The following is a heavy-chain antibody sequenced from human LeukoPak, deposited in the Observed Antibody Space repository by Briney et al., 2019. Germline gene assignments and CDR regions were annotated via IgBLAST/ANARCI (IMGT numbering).Heavy chain of an antibody. D-gene: IGHD1-26*01. CDR2: IYSGGST. J-gene: IGHJ4*02. CDR1: GFTVSRNY. V-gene: IGHV3-66*01. CDR3: ARDEVGDYFDY. Sequence: GGSLRLSCAASGFTVSRNYMSWVRQAPGKGLEWVAVIYSGGSTYYADSVKGRFTISRDNSKNTLYLQMNSLRAEDTAVYYCARDEVGDYFDYWGQGTLVTVSS.